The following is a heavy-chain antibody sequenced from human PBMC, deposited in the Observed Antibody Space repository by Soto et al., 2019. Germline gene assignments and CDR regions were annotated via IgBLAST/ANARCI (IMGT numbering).Heavy chain of an antibody. CDR2: INHRGNT. J-gene: IGHJ6*02. CDR1: GGSFSGYY. V-gene: IGHV4-34*01. Sequence: SETLSLTCAVYGGSFSGYYWTWIRQPPGKGLEWIGEINHRGNTNYNPSLRSRVTISVDTSKNQFSLKLSSVTAADTAVYYCARNYDFWSGYPGYYYYGMDVWGQGTTVTVSS. D-gene: IGHD3-3*01. CDR3: ARNYDFWSGYPGYYYYGMDV.